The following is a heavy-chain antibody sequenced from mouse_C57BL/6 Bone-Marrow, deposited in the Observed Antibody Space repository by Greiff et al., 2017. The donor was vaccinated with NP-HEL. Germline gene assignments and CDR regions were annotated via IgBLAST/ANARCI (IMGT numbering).Heavy chain of an antibody. D-gene: IGHD1-1*01. CDR1: GFTFSSYG. CDR2: ISSGGSYT. V-gene: IGHV5-6*02. J-gene: IGHJ4*01. Sequence: EVKLQESGGDLVKPGGSLKLSCAASGFTFSSYGLSWVRQTPDKRLAWVATISSGGSYTYYPDSVKGRFTISRDNAKNTLYLQMSSLKSEDTAMYYCARRNYYGSSYLYAMDYWGQGTSVTVSS. CDR3: ARRNYYGSSYLYAMDY.